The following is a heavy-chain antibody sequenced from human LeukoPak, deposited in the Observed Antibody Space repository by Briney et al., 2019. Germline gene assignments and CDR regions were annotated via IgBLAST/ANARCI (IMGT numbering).Heavy chain of an antibody. CDR3: VRHGGGAAADTFDY. CDR1: GGSINGYS. Sequence: PSETLSLTCTVSGGSINGYSWRWIRQPPGKGLEWIAYISYSGRTNYNASLKSRVTISLDTSNNQFSLRLSSVIAADTAVYYCVRHGGGAAADTFDYWGQGALVTVSS. V-gene: IGHV4-59*01. D-gene: IGHD6-13*01. J-gene: IGHJ4*02. CDR2: ISYSGRT.